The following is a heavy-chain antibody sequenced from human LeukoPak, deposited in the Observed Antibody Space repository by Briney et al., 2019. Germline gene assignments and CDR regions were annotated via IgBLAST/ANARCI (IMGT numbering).Heavy chain of an antibody. CDR1: GFTFSGSA. CDR3: AKDRTAYCGGDCYSDY. CDR2: IRSKANSYAT. V-gene: IGHV3-73*01. D-gene: IGHD2-21*01. J-gene: IGHJ4*02. Sequence: GGSLRLSCAASGFTFSGSAMHWVRQASGKGLEWVGRIRSKANSYATAYAASVKGRFTISRDDSKNTAYLQMNSLRAEDTAVYYCAKDRTAYCGGDCYSDYWGQGTLVTVSS.